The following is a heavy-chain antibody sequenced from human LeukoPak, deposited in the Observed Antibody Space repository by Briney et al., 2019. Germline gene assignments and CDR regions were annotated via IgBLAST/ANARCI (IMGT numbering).Heavy chain of an antibody. Sequence: SETLSLTCTVSGGSISSYYWSWIRQPPGKGLEWIGYIYYSGSTNYNPSLKSRVTISVDTSKNQFSLKLSSVTAADTAVYYCARRQLGYATTTVTHQFDPWGQGTLVTVSS. CDR1: GGSISSYY. J-gene: IGHJ5*02. V-gene: IGHV4-59*12. CDR2: IYYSGST. CDR3: ARRQLGYATTTVTHQFDP. D-gene: IGHD4-17*01.